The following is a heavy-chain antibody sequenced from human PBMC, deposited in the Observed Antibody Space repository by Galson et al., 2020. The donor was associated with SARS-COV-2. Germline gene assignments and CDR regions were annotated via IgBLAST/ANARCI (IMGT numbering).Heavy chain of an antibody. CDR2: IRSDGGST. V-gene: IGHV3-64*02. J-gene: IGHJ2*01. CDR1: GFTFSTYA. Sequence: GESLKISCAASGFTFSTYAMHWVRQAPGKGLEYVSSIRSDGGSTNYADSVKGRFTISRDNSRNTLYLQMGYLRVEDMAVYYCARRIYGDPPRLYFDLWGRGTLVPVSS. D-gene: IGHD4-17*01. CDR3: ARRIYGDPPRLYFDL.